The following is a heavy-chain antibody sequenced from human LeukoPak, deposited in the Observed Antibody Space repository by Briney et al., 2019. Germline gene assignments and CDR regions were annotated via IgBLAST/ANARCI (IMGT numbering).Heavy chain of an antibody. Sequence: GGSLRLSCAASGFTFNSYAMTWVRQAPGKGLEWVSAISGGGVNTYYADSVKGRFTISRDNSKNMLYLQMNSLRAEDTAVYYCAKTLGYSGYFSPWGQGTLVTVSS. CDR1: GFTFNSYA. CDR3: AKTLGYSGYFSP. CDR2: ISGGGVNT. D-gene: IGHD3-22*01. J-gene: IGHJ5*02. V-gene: IGHV3-23*01.